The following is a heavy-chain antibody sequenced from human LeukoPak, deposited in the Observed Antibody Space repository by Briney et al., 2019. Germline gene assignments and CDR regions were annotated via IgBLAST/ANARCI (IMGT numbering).Heavy chain of an antibody. CDR1: GGSISSSSYY. D-gene: IGHD2-2*01. V-gene: IGHV4-39*01. CDR3: ARSLSYCSSTSCYRGVDYYYYYMDV. Sequence: SETLSLTCTVSGGSISSSSYYWGWIRQPPGKGLEWIGSIYYSGSTYYNPSLKSRVTISVDTSKNQFSLKLSSVTAADTAVYYCARSLSYCSSTSCYRGVDYYYYYMDVWGKGTTVTISS. J-gene: IGHJ6*03. CDR2: IYYSGST.